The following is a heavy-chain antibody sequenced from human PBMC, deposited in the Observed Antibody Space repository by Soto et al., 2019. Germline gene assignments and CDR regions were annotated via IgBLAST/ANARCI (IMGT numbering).Heavy chain of an antibody. CDR1: GFTFSSYW. Sequence: PGGSLRLSCAASGFTFSSYWMSWVRQAPGKGLEWVANIKQDGSEKYYVDSVKGRFTISRDNAKNSLYLQMNSLRAEDTAVYYCARFSDYSNYAPRPNYGMDGWGQGTTVTAP. J-gene: IGHJ6*02. CDR3: ARFSDYSNYAPRPNYGMDG. D-gene: IGHD4-4*01. V-gene: IGHV3-7*01. CDR2: IKQDGSEK.